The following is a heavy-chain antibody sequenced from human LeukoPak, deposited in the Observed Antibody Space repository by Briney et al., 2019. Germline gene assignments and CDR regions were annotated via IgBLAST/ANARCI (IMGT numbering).Heavy chain of an antibody. CDR2: IYSGGST. CDR1: GSTVRGNY. CDR3: ARDEWELLRAY. Sequence: GGSLRLSCAASGSTVRGNYMSWVRQAPGKGLEWVSIIYSGGSTYYTDSVKGRFTISRDNSNNTLYLQMNSLRVEDTAVYYCARDEWELLRAYWGQGTLVTVSS. D-gene: IGHD1-26*01. V-gene: IGHV3-66*02. J-gene: IGHJ4*02.